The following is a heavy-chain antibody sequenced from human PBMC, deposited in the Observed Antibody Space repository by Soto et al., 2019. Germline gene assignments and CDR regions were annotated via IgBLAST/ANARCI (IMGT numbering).Heavy chain of an antibody. D-gene: IGHD6-19*01. CDR1: GGSISSSSYY. J-gene: IGHJ4*02. CDR2: IYYSGST. CDR3: ARQAGQWLDPDFDY. V-gene: IGHV4-39*01. Sequence: QLQLQESGPGLVKPSETLSLTCTVSGGSISSSSYYWGWIRQPPGKGLEWIGSIYYSGSTYYNPSHKSRVTISVDTSKNQFALKLSSVTAADTAVYYCARQAGQWLDPDFDYWGQGTLVTVSS.